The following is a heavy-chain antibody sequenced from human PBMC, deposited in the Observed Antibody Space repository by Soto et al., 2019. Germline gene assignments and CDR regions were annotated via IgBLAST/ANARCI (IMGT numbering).Heavy chain of an antibody. CDR1: GGSVSSNSYS. CDR3: ARERPDGARLDP. V-gene: IGHV4-39*07. CDR2: IYSSEKT. J-gene: IGHJ5*02. D-gene: IGHD6-6*01. Sequence: SETLSLTCTVSGGSVSSNSYSWGWIRQSPGKGLEWIATIYSSEKTYYNPSLLSRVTISVDTSKNQFSLKLSSVTAADTAVYYCARERPDGARLDPWGQGTLVTVSS.